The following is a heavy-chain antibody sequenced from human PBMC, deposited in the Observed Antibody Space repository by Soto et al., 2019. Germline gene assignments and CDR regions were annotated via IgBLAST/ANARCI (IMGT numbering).Heavy chain of an antibody. Sequence: QVQLVQSGAEVKKPGSSVKVSCKASGGTFSSYAISWVRQAPGQGLEWMGGIIPIFGPANYAQKFQGRVTLNADESTSTANTEPCRPRSEDTPVYYCARGCPVTPYYYQGMDVWGQGTTVTVSS. J-gene: IGHJ6*02. CDR3: ARGCPVTPYYYQGMDV. CDR1: GGTFSSYA. CDR2: IIPIFGPA. V-gene: IGHV1-69*12.